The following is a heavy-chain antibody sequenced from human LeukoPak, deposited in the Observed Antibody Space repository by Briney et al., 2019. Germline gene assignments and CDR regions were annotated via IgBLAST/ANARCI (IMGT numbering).Heavy chain of an antibody. CDR1: GFTFSSYG. V-gene: IGHV3-30*18. J-gene: IGHJ3*02. CDR2: ISFDGKIQ. CDR3: AKERTPTPRAVAQTGDALDI. Sequence: GRSLRLSCAASGFTFSSYGMQWVRQAPGKGLEWVAVISFDGKIQYYTDSVKGRFTISRDNSQNTLSLQMNSLGAEDTAVYYCAKERTPTPRAVAQTGDALDIWGQGTLVTVSS. D-gene: IGHD7-27*01.